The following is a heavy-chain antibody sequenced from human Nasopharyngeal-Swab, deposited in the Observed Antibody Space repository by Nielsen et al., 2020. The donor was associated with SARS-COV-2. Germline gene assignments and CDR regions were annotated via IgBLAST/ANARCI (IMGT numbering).Heavy chain of an antibody. J-gene: IGHJ4*02. Sequence: GGSLTLSCAASGLTIANYAMSWVRQAPGKGLEWVSGISGSGGSTYYADSVKGQFTISKDNSRNTVYLQMSSLRAEDTAVYYCAKLGLFAGYDYSVAYWGQGTLVTVSS. CDR1: GLTIANYA. CDR3: AKLGLFAGYDYSVAY. V-gene: IGHV3-23*01. D-gene: IGHD5/OR15-5a*01. CDR2: ISGSGGST.